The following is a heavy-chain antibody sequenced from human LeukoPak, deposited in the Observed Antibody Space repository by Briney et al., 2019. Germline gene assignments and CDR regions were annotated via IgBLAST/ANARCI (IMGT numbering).Heavy chain of an antibody. D-gene: IGHD6-13*01. CDR2: IYPGDSDT. CDR1: GYSFTSYW. Sequence: EESLKISCKGSGYSFTSYWIGWVRQMPGKGLEWMGIIYPGDSDTRYSPSFQGQVTISADKSISTAYLQWSSLKASDTAMYYRARHDVAAAGTEWYDYWGQGTLVTVSS. CDR3: ARHDVAAAGTEWYDY. V-gene: IGHV5-51*01. J-gene: IGHJ4*02.